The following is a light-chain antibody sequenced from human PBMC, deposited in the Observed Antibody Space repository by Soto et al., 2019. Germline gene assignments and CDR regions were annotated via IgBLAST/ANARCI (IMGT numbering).Light chain of an antibody. CDR3: QHYDS. Sequence: EIVLTQSPGTLSLSPGERATLSCRASQTVTSSHLGGYQQKPGQAPRLLIYDASSRATGIPDRFSGSGSGTDFTLTISRMEPEDLAVYYCQHYDSFGQGTKVEIK. CDR1: QTVTSSH. V-gene: IGKV3-20*01. J-gene: IGKJ2*01. CDR2: DAS.